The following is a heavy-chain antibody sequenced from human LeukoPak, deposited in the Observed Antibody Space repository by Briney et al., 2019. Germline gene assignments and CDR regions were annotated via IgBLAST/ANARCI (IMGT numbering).Heavy chain of an antibody. Sequence: GGSLRLSCAASGFTFSSYWTSWVRQAPGKGLEWVANIKQDGSEKNYVDSVKGRVTISRDNAKNSLYLQMNSLRAEDTAVYYCARDPAGGSGYYPYFDYWGQGTLVTVSS. J-gene: IGHJ4*02. V-gene: IGHV3-7*01. CDR1: GFTFSSYW. CDR2: IKQDGSEK. CDR3: ARDPAGGSGYYPYFDY. D-gene: IGHD3-3*01.